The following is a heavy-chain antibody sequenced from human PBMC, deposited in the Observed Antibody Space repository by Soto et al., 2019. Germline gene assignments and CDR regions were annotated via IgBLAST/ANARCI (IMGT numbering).Heavy chain of an antibody. CDR2: AIPVYGST. V-gene: IGHV1-69*01. CDR1: GGTFSNYA. D-gene: IGHD1-26*01. J-gene: IGHJ3*02. Sequence: QVQLVQSGAEVKKPGTSVKVSCEVSGGTFSNYAITWVRQAPGQGLEWLGGAIPVYGSTNYAQKFQGRVTITAVESATTTFMELSSLRSDDTAVYYCARRGVANSRDAFDIWGQGTLVTVS. CDR3: ARRGVANSRDAFDI.